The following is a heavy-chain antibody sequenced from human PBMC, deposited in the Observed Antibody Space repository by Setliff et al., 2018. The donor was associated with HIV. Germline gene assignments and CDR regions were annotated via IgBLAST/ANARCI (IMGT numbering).Heavy chain of an antibody. CDR2: INHSGST. CDR3: ARVSDAFDI. V-gene: IGHV4-39*07. Sequence: SETLSLTCTVSGGSISSSSYYWGWIRQPPGKGLEWIGEINHSGSTNYNPSLKSRVTISVDTSKNQFSLKLSSVTAADTAVYYCARVSDAFDIWGQGTMVTVSS. CDR1: GGSISSSSYY. J-gene: IGHJ3*02.